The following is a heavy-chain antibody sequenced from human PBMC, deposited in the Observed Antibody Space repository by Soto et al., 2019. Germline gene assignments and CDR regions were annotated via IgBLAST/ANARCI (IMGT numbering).Heavy chain of an antibody. D-gene: IGHD5-18*01. CDR1: GYTLTELS. V-gene: IGHV1-24*01. CDR3: ATFTDTAMAIYYYYYGMDV. CDR2: FDPEDGET. J-gene: IGHJ6*02. Sequence: ASVKVSFKVSGYTLTELSMHWLRQAPGKGLEWMGGFDPEDGETIYAQKFQGRVTMTEDTSTDTAYMELSSLRSEDTAVYYCATFTDTAMAIYYYYYGMDVWGQGTTVTVSS.